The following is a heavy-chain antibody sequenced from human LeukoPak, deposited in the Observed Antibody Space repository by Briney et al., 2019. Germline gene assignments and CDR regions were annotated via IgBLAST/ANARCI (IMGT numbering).Heavy chain of an antibody. CDR3: VRLVRGVYYFDY. D-gene: IGHD3-10*01. CDR1: GFTVSSNY. J-gene: IGHJ4*02. CDR2: IYSGGST. V-gene: IGHV3-53*01. Sequence: GRSLRLSCAASGFTVSSNYMNWVRQAPGKGLEWVSVIYSGGSTYYADSVKGRFTISRDNSKNTLYLQMNRLRADDTAVYYCVRLVRGVYYFDYWGQGTLVTVSS.